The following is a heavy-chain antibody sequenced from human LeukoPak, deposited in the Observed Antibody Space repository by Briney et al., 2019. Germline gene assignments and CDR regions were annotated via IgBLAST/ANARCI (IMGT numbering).Heavy chain of an antibody. CDR2: INSDGSST. CDR3: ARVLSGRGSLYSYYYYMDV. D-gene: IGHD3-10*01. CDR1: GFTFTSYW. J-gene: IGHJ6*03. Sequence: GRSLRLSCAASGFTFTSYWMHCVRQAPGKRLVGVSRINSDGSSTVYADSVKGRFTISRDNAKNTLYLQMNSLRAEDTAVYYCARVLSGRGSLYSYYYYMDVWGKGTTVTISS. V-gene: IGHV3-74*01.